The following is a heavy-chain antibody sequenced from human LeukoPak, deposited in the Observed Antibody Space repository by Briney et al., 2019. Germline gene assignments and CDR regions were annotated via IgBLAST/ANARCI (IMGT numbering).Heavy chain of an antibody. J-gene: IGHJ6*03. CDR3: ARVDTAMVGYYYYYMDV. V-gene: IGHV3-21*01. CDR1: VFTFSSYR. D-gene: IGHD5-18*01. CDR2: IRSSSSYI. Sequence: GGSLRLACSVSVFTFSSYRIASVRRAPGKGLEWVSSIRSSSSYIYYADSVKGRFTISRDNAKNSLYLQMNSLRAEDTAVYYCARVDTAMVGYYYYYMDVWGKGTTVTVSS.